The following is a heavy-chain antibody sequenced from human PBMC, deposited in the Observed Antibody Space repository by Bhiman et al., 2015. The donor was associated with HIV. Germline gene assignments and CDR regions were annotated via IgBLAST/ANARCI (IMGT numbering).Heavy chain of an antibody. CDR3: AREKGDSSGYYYRPWYYYGMDV. V-gene: IGHV3-23*01. Sequence: EVQLLESGGGLVQPGGSLRLSCAASGFMFNNYAMTWVRRAPGKGLEWVSSISYNGETTNYADSVKGRFTISRDNAKNTVYLQMNSLRAEDTAVYYCAREKGDSSGYYYRPWYYYGMDVWGQGTTVTVSS. CDR2: ISYNGETT. D-gene: IGHD3-22*01. CDR1: GFMFNNYA. J-gene: IGHJ6*02.